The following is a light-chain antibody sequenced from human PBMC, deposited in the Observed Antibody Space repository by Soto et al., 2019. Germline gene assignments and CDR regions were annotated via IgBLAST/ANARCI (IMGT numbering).Light chain of an antibody. V-gene: IGKV3-15*01. J-gene: IGKJ2*01. CDR3: QQYSSYSET. CDR1: QSVSSN. Sequence: EIVMTQSPATLSVSPGERATLSCRASQSVSSNLAWYQQKPGQAPRLLIYGASTRATGIPARFSGSGSGTEFTLTISSLQSEDFATYYCQQYSSYSETFGQGTKLEIK. CDR2: GAS.